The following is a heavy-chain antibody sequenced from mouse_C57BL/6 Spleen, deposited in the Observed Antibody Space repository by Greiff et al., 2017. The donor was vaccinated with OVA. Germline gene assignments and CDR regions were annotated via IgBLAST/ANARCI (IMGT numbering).Heavy chain of an antibody. CDR2: ISNGGGST. Sequence: EVMLVESGGGLVQPGGSLKLSCAASGFTFSDYYMYWVRQTPEKRLEWVAYISNGGGSTYYPDTVKGRFTISRDNAKNTLYLQMSRLKSEDTAMYYCARPSITTVDWDFDVWGTGTTVTVSS. D-gene: IGHD1-1*01. CDR3: ARPSITTVDWDFDV. V-gene: IGHV5-12*01. CDR1: GFTFSDYY. J-gene: IGHJ1*03.